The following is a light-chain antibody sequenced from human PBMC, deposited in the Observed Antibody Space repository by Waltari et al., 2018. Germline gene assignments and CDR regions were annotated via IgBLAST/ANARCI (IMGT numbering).Light chain of an antibody. V-gene: IGLV4-69*01. CDR3: QTWGTGIQV. Sequence: QLVLTQSPSASASLGASVKLTCTLSSGHSSYAIEWHQQQPEKGLRYLMKLNDDGSISKGDGIPDRFSGSSSGAERYLTISSLQAEDEADYYCQTWGTGIQVFGGGTKLTVL. J-gene: IGLJ3*02. CDR1: SGHSSYA. CDR2: LNDDGSI.